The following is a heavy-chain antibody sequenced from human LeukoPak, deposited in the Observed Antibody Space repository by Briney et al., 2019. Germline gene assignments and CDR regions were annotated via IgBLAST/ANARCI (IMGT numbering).Heavy chain of an antibody. J-gene: IGHJ4*02. CDR3: ARDLGVFLGFDY. CDR2: INPNSGGT. Sequence: ASVTVSCKASGYTFTGYYMHWVRQAPGQGLEWMGWINPNSGGTNYAQKFQGRVTMTRDTSISTAYMELSRLRSDDTAVYYCARDLGVFLGFDYWGQGTLVTVSS. CDR1: GYTFTGYY. V-gene: IGHV1-2*02. D-gene: IGHD3-3*01.